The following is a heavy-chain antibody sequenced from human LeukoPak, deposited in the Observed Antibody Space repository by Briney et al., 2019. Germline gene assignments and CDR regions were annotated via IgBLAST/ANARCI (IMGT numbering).Heavy chain of an antibody. D-gene: IGHD3-10*01. J-gene: IGHJ4*02. V-gene: IGHV3-23*01. CDR2: ISGSGGST. Sequence: PGGSLRLSCAASGFTFSSYAMSWVRQAPGKGLEWVSAISGSGGSTYYADSVKGRFTISRDNSKNTLYLQMNSLRAEDTAVYYCAKDRLITMVRGVTPSADYWGQGTLVTVSS. CDR3: AKDRLITMVRGVTPSADY. CDR1: GFTFSSYA.